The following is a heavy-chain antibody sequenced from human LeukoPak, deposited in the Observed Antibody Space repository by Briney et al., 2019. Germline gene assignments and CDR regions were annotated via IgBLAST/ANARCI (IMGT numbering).Heavy chain of an antibody. CDR1: GYTFTGYY. J-gene: IGHJ4*02. Sequence: GASVKVSCKASGYTFTGYYMHWVRHAPGQGLEWMGWINPNSGGTNYAQKFQGRVTMTRDTSISTAYMELSRLRSDDTAVYYCARVAQPLVFRSFFDYWGQGTLVTVSS. D-gene: IGHD6-6*01. CDR3: ARVAQPLVFRSFFDY. CDR2: INPNSGGT. V-gene: IGHV1-2*02.